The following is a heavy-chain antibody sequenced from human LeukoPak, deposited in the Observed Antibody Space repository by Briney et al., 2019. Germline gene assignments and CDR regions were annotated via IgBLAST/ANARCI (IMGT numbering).Heavy chain of an antibody. CDR1: GGTFSSYA. D-gene: IGHD4-17*01. CDR3: ARDNSDYGDYGVDY. V-gene: IGHV1-69*13. Sequence: SVKVSCKASGGTFSSYAISWVRQAPGQGLEWMGGIIPIFGTANYAQKFQGRVTVTADESTSTAYMELSSLRSEDTAVYYCARDNSDYGDYGVDYWGQGTLVTVSS. J-gene: IGHJ4*02. CDR2: IIPIFGTA.